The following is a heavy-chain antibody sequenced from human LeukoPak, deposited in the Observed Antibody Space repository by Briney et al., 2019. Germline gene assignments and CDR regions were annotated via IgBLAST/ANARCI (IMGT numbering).Heavy chain of an antibody. CDR2: IYESGQTT. D-gene: IGHD2-21*02. J-gene: IGHJ4*02. Sequence: TGGSLRLSCVGSGFTFSSHAMSWVRQAPEKGLEWVSGIYESGQTTHYADSVKGRFTISRDNSKNTLYLQMNSLRAEDTAVYYCAKDIGVVVTAEPPGSELDYWGQGTLVTVSS. V-gene: IGHV3-23*01. CDR1: GFTFSSHA. CDR3: AKDIGVVVTAEPPGSELDY.